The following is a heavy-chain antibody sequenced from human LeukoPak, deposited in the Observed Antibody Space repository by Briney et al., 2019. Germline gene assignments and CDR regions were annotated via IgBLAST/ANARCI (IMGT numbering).Heavy chain of an antibody. V-gene: IGHV3-11*04. D-gene: IGHD3-22*01. J-gene: IGHJ4*02. Sequence: PGGSLRLSCAASGFTFSDYYMSWIRQAPGKGLEWVSYISSSGSTIYYADSVKGRFTISRDNSKNTLYLQMDSLRAEDTAVYYCARDRWEITMIVVVKGALDYWGQGTLVTVSS. CDR1: GFTFSDYY. CDR2: ISSSGSTI. CDR3: ARDRWEITMIVVVKGALDY.